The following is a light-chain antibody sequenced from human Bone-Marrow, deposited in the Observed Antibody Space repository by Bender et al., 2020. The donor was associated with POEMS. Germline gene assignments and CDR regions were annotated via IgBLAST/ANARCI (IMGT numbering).Light chain of an antibody. CDR2: EVS. CDR1: SSDVGSYNL. J-gene: IGLJ2*01. V-gene: IGLV2-23*02. Sequence: QSALTQPASVSGSPGQSITISCTGTSSDVGSYNLVSWYQQHPGKAPKLMIYEVSERPSGVSNRFSGSKSGNTASLTISVLQAEDEADYYCCSYAGSSTHVVFGGGTKLTVL. CDR3: CSYAGSSTHVV.